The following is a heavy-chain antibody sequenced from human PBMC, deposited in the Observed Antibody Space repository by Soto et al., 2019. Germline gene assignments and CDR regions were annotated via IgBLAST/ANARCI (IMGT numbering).Heavy chain of an antibody. J-gene: IGHJ3*01. D-gene: IGHD3-10*01. Sequence: QVQLQESGPGLVKPSETLSLTCTVSGGSISSYYWSWIRQRPGKGLEWIGYIYYSGSTNYNPSLNSRVTISGDTSKNQVSLRLSSVTAADTALYYCARVWGGAFDFRRQGKMVTVSS. CDR1: GGSISSYY. V-gene: IGHV4-59*01. CDR3: ARVWGGAFDF. CDR2: IYYSGST.